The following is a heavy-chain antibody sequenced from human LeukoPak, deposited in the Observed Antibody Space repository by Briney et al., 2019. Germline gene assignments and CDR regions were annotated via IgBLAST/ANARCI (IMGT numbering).Heavy chain of an antibody. Sequence: PSETLSLTCTVSGGHIDSFFWNWIRQPPGKGLEWIGYIDNSGSTKYSPSLKSRITMSRDTSKKQFSLKLTSVTAADTAMYYCASGAGWLIDYWGQGTLVGVSS. D-gene: IGHD6-19*01. CDR1: GGHIDSFF. CDR3: ASGAGWLIDY. CDR2: IDNSGST. J-gene: IGHJ4*02. V-gene: IGHV4-4*08.